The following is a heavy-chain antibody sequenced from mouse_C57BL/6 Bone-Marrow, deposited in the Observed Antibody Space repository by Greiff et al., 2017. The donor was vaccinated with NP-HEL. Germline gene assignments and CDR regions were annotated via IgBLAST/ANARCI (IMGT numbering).Heavy chain of an antibody. J-gene: IGHJ3*01. CDR3: AKKGDGSSSWFAY. D-gene: IGHD1-1*01. CDR1: GFSLTSYG. V-gene: IGHV2-5*01. CDR2: IWRGGST. Sequence: VKLMESGPGLVQPSQSLFITCTVSGFSLTSYGVHWVRQSPGKGLEWLGVIWRGGSTDYNAAFMSRLSITKDNSKSQVFFKMNSLQADDTAIYYCAKKGDGSSSWFAYWGQGTLVTVSA.